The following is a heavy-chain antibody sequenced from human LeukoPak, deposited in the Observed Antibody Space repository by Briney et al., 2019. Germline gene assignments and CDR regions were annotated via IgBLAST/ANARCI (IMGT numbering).Heavy chain of an antibody. J-gene: IGHJ4*02. V-gene: IGHV4-31*03. CDR2: IYYSGST. CDR3: ARGGAYGDYVGY. D-gene: IGHD4-17*01. CDR1: GGSISSGGYY. Sequence: PSETLSLTCTVSGGSISSGGYYWSWIRQHPGKGLEWIGYIYYSGSTYYNPSLKSRVTISVDTSKNQFSLKLSSVTAADTAVYYCARGGAYGDYVGYWGQGTLVTVSS.